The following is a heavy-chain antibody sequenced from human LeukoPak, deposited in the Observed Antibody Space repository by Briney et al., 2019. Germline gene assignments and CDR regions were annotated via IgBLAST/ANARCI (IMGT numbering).Heavy chain of an antibody. J-gene: IGHJ4*02. Sequence: GGSLRLSCAASGFTFSSYWMSWVRQAPGKGLEWVANIKQDGSEKYYVDSVKGRFTISRDNAKNSLYLQMNSLRAEDTAVYYCARGETAMVARYYFDYWGQGTLVTVSS. CDR2: IKQDGSEK. CDR1: GFTFSSYW. D-gene: IGHD5-18*01. CDR3: ARGETAMVARYYFDY. V-gene: IGHV3-7*01.